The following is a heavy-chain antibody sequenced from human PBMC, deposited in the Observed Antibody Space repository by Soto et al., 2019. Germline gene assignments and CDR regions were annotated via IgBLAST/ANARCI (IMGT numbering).Heavy chain of an antibody. CDR2: ISYDGSNK. D-gene: IGHD2-2*01. Sequence: QVQLVESGGGVVQPGRSLRLSCAASGFTFSSYGMHWVRQAPGKGLDWVAVISYDGSNKYYADSVKGRFTISSDNSKNTLDLQMNSLRAEDTAVYYCAKGRGYQLLYYYSYGMDVWGQGTTVTVSS. CDR3: AKGRGYQLLYYYSYGMDV. J-gene: IGHJ6*02. V-gene: IGHV3-30*18. CDR1: GFTFSSYG.